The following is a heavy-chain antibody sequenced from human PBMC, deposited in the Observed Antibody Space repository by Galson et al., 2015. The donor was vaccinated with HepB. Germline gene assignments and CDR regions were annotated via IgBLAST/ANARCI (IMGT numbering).Heavy chain of an antibody. D-gene: IGHD1-26*01. V-gene: IGHV3-33*08. CDR2: IWYDGSNK. CDR1: GFTFSSYG. J-gene: IGHJ5*02. Sequence: SLRLSCAASGFTFSSYGMHWVRQAPGKGLEWVAVIWYDGSNKYYADSVKGRFTISRDNSKNTLYLQMNSLRAEDTAVYYCARDGSIVVPPHWFDPWGQGTLVTVSS. CDR3: ARDGSIVVPPHWFDP.